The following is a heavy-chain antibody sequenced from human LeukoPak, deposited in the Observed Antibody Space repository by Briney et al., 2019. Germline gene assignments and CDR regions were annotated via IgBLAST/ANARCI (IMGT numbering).Heavy chain of an antibody. D-gene: IGHD3-3*01. V-gene: IGHV3-21*01. CDR3: ARDHDFWSVTDY. Sequence: PGGSLRLSCAASGFTFSSNNMNWVRQGPGKGLGWVSSISSSSYTYYADSVKGRFTISRDNAKSSLYLQMNRLRAEDTAVYYCARDHDFWSVTDYWGQGTLATVSS. J-gene: IGHJ4*02. CDR2: ISSSSYT. CDR1: GFTFSSNN.